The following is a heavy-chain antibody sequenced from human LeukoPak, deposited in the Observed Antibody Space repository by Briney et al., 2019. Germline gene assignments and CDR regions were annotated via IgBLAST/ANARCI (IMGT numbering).Heavy chain of an antibody. J-gene: IGHJ3*02. CDR1: GFTFEDYA. CDR2: ISWNSGTI. Sequence: GGSLRLSCAAFGFTFEDYAMYWVRQVPGKGLEWVSDISWNSGTIGYADSVKGRFTNSRDNAKKSLYLQMNSLRPEDTAMYYCAKSDSAGSTYALDIWGQGALVTVSS. V-gene: IGHV3-9*01. D-gene: IGHD1-1*01. CDR3: AKSDSAGSTYALDI.